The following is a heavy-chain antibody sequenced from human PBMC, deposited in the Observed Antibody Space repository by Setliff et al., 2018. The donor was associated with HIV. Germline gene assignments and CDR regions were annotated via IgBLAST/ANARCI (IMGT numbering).Heavy chain of an antibody. Sequence: GETLKISCTASGVTFSSYWMHWVRQVPGKGLLWVSRINGDGDTTYYADSVKGRFTISRDNAQNTLYLQMNSLRAEDTAVYYCARAGSDYAYDIWGQGTKVTVSS. V-gene: IGHV3-74*01. CDR3: ARAGSDYAYDI. CDR2: INGDGDTT. CDR1: GVTFSSYW. D-gene: IGHD2-21*02. J-gene: IGHJ3*02.